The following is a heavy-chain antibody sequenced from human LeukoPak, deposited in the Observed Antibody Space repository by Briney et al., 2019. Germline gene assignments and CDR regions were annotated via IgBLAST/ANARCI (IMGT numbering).Heavy chain of an antibody. CDR1: GGSISSYY. D-gene: IGHD5-18*01. V-gene: IGHV4-59*12. Sequence: SETLSLTCTVSGGSISSYYWSWIRQPPGKGLEWIGCIYYSGSTYYNPSLKSRVTISVDTSKNQFSLKLSSVTAADTAVYYCARRSGYGYVSWFDPWGQGTLVTVSS. CDR2: IYYSGST. CDR3: ARRSGYGYVSWFDP. J-gene: IGHJ5*02.